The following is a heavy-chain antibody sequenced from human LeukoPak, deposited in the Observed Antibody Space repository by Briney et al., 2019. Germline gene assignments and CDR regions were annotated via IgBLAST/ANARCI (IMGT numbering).Heavy chain of an antibody. Sequence: GGSLRLSCAASGFTFSDYYMSWIRQAPGKGLEWVSYISSSGSTIYYADSVKGRFTISRDNAKNSLYLQMNSLRAEDTAVYYCARGVRYFDWLLPRGWFDPWGQGTLVTVPS. CDR1: GFTFSDYY. V-gene: IGHV3-11*04. D-gene: IGHD3-9*01. CDR2: ISSSGSTI. CDR3: ARGVRYFDWLLPRGWFDP. J-gene: IGHJ5*02.